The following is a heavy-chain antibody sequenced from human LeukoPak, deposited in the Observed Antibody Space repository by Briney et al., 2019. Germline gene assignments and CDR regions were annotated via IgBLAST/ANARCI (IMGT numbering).Heavy chain of an antibody. J-gene: IGHJ4*02. CDR1: GFTFSSYA. V-gene: IGHV3-23*01. D-gene: IGHD1-26*01. CDR3: AKYGPQDSGSSHFDY. Sequence: GGALRLSCAASGFTFSSYAMSWVRQAPGKGLERVSAIRDSGSSTHYADSVKGRFTTSRDNSKNTLFLQMNSLRAEDTAIYYCAKYGPQDSGSSHFDYWGQGALVTVSS. CDR2: IRDSGSST.